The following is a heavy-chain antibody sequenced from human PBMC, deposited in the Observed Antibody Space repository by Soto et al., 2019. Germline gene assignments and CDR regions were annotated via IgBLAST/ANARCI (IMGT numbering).Heavy chain of an antibody. J-gene: IGHJ4*02. V-gene: IGHV3-9*01. CDR1: GFTFDDYA. Sequence: PEGSLRLSCAASGFTFDDYAMHWVRQAPGKGLEWVSGISWNSGSIGYADSVKGRFTISRDNAKNSLYLQMNSLRAEDTALYYCAKGSIREWLVPPFDYWGQGTLVTVSA. CDR2: ISWNSGSI. CDR3: AKGSIREWLVPPFDY. D-gene: IGHD6-19*01.